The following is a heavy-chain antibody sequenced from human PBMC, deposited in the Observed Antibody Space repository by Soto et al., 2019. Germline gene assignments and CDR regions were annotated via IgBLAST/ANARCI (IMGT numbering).Heavy chain of an antibody. J-gene: IGHJ5*02. CDR2: IYYSGST. V-gene: IGHV4-30-4*01. Sequence: PSETLSLTCTVSGGSISSGDYYWSWIRQPPGKGLEWIGYIYYSGSTYYNPSLKSRVTISVDTSKNQFSLKLSSVTAADTAVYYCAREKLPARNWFDPWGQGTLVTVSS. CDR3: AREKLPARNWFDP. CDR1: GGSISSGDYY. D-gene: IGHD3-10*01.